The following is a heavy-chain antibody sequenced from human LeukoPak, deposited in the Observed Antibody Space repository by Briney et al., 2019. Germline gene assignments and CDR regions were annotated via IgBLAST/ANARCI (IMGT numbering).Heavy chain of an antibody. D-gene: IGHD3-3*01. V-gene: IGHV3-21*01. CDR2: IISSGSYI. CDR1: EFTFSSYN. CDR3: AREIFWSGYYSNLHFDY. J-gene: IGHJ4*02. Sequence: GGSLRLSCAASEFTFSSYNMNWVRQAPGEGLEWVSSIISSGSYIYYADSVKGRFTISRDNAKNSLYLQMNSLRAEDTAVYYCAREIFWSGYYSNLHFDYWGQGTLVTVSS.